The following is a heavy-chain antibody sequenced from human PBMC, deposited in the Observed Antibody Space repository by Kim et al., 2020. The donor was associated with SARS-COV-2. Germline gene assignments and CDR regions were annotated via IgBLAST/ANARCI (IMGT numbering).Heavy chain of an antibody. V-gene: IGHV3-33*01. CDR2: IWYDGSNK. D-gene: IGHD3-9*01. J-gene: IGHJ6*02. CDR1: GFTFSSYG. Sequence: GGSLRLSCAASGFTFSSYGMHWVRQAPGKRLEWVAVIWYDGSNKYYADSVKGRFTISRDNSKNTLYLQMNSLRAEDTAVYYCARDVGILRYFDWLLSSGGIGDHYYGMDVWGQGTTVTVSS. CDR3: ARDVGILRYFDWLLSSGGIGDHYYGMDV.